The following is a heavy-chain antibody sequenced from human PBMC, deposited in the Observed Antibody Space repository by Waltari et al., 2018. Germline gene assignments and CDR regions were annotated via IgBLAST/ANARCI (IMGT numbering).Heavy chain of an antibody. CDR2: VHGSGKT. D-gene: IGHD2-15*01. Sequence: QLQLQESGPGLVQPSGPLSLTCAVSGDSMSSTYWWSWVRQPPGKGLEWMGQVHGSGKTNYSPSFASRVTISLDTYNKQFSLKVTSATAADTAVYYCARDRGRGLYLDSWGPGTLVTVS. CDR3: ARDRGRGLYLDS. V-gene: IGHV4-4*02. CDR1: GDSMSSTYW. J-gene: IGHJ4*02.